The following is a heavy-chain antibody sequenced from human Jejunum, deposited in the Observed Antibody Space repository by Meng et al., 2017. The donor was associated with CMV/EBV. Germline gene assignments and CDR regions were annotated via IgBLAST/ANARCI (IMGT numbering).Heavy chain of an antibody. V-gene: IGHV4-59*02. CDR3: ARDRGGLGKYFDY. Sequence: TVSGDSVMYYYWSWIRQAPEKGLEWIGYVSYSGTSYYSPSLKSRVTVSLDMSKSQFPLTLTSVTAADTAVYFCARDRGGLGKYFDYWGQGSLVTVSS. CDR2: VSYSGTS. D-gene: IGHD3-10*01. CDR1: GDSVMYYY. J-gene: IGHJ4*02.